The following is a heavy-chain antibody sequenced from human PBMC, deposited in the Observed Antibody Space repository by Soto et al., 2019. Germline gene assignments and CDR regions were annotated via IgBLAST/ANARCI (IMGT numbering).Heavy chain of an antibody. CDR2: INHSGST. CDR1: GGSFSGYY. D-gene: IGHD4-17*01. J-gene: IGHJ6*03. Sequence: PSETLSLTCAVYGGSFSGYYWSWIRQPPGKGLEWIGEINHSGSTNYNPSLKSRVTISVDTSKNQFSLKLSSVTAADTAVYYCARGAPYGDYGAVYYYYYMDVWGKGTTVTVSS. V-gene: IGHV4-34*01. CDR3: ARGAPYGDYGAVYYYYYMDV.